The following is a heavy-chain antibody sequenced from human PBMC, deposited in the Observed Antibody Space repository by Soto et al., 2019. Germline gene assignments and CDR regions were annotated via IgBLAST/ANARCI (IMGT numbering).Heavy chain of an antibody. CDR2: INAGNGNT. D-gene: IGHD6-19*01. CDR3: ARAVAVAADFDY. Sequence: QVQLVQSGAEEKKPGASVKVSCKDSGYTFTGYAMHWVRQAPGQRLEWMGWINAGNGNTKYSQKFQGRVTITRDTSASTAYRELSSLRSEDTAVYYCARAVAVAADFDYWGQGTLVTVSS. J-gene: IGHJ4*02. V-gene: IGHV1-3*05. CDR1: GYTFTGYA.